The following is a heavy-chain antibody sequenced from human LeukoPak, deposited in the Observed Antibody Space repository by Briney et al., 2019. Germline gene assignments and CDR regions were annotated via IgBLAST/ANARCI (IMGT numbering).Heavy chain of an antibody. V-gene: IGHV3-48*04. CDR1: GFSFRNTW. D-gene: IGHD2-15*01. J-gene: IGHJ6*03. CDR2: ISSSGSTR. CDR3: AKYTPMDV. Sequence: GGSLRLSCAASGFSFRNTWMNWVRQAPGKGLEWVSYISSSGSTRYYADSVKGRFTISRDNAKNSLYLQMNSLRAEDTAVYYCAKYTPMDVWGKGTTVTVSS.